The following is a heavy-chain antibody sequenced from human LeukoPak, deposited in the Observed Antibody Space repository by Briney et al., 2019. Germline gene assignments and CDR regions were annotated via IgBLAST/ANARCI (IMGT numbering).Heavy chain of an antibody. CDR2: IWYNGSNK. CDR3: ARDMYYYDSSGYYGNTPPHY. D-gene: IGHD3-22*01. CDR1: GFTFSSYG. V-gene: IGHV3-33*01. Sequence: PGRSLRLSCAASGFTFSSYGMPWVRQAPGKGLEWVAVIWYNGSNKYYADSVKGRFTISRDNSKNTLYLQMNSLRAEDTAVYYCARDMYYYDSSGYYGNTPPHYWGQGTLVTVSS. J-gene: IGHJ4*02.